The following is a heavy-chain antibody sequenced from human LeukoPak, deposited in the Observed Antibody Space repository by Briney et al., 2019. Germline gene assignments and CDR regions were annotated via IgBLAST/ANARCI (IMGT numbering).Heavy chain of an antibody. CDR2: IWYDGTHE. J-gene: IGHJ4*02. V-gene: IGHV3-33*03. Sequence: GGSLRLSCAASGFTFSSYGMHWVRQAPGKGLEWVAAIWYDGTHEFYVDSVKGRFTISRDNSKNTLFLKMNSLRAEDTAVYYCAKDAEDFGDSYFDHWGQGALVTVSS. D-gene: IGHD2-21*02. CDR1: GFTFSSYG. CDR3: AKDAEDFGDSYFDH.